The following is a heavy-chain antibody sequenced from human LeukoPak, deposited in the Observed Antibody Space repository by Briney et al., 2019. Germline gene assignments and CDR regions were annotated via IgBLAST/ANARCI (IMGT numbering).Heavy chain of an antibody. CDR2: INPNSGGT. D-gene: IGHD2-15*01. CDR3: ARGGPRDIVVVVAGNWFDP. CDR1: GYTFTDYY. J-gene: IGHJ5*02. V-gene: IGHV1-2*04. Sequence: ASVKVSRKASGYTFTDYYMHWVRQAPGQGLEWMGWINPNSGGTNYAQKFQGWVTMTRDTSISTAYMELNRLRSDDTAVYYCARGGPRDIVVVVAGNWFDPWGQGTLVTVSS.